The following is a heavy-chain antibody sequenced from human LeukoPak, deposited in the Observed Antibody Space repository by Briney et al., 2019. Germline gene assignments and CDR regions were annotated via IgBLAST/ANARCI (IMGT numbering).Heavy chain of an antibody. V-gene: IGHV3-23*01. Sequence: GVSLRLSCAASGFTFSSYAMSWVRQAPGKGREWVSAIGGSGGSTFCADSVKGRFTISRDNSKNTLYLKMNSPRAEDTAVYYCAKDSPSECGGDCYSHYYYYGMDVWGQGTTVTVSS. CDR2: IGGSGGST. CDR3: AKDSPSECGGDCYSHYYYYGMDV. J-gene: IGHJ6*02. D-gene: IGHD2-21*02. CDR1: GFTFSSYA.